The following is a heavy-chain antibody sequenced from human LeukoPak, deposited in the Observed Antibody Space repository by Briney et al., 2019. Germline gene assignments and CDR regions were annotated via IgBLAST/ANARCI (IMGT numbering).Heavy chain of an antibody. CDR1: GFTFSSYG. CDR2: ISYDGSNK. V-gene: IGHV3-30*18. D-gene: IGHD3-22*01. J-gene: IGHJ4*02. Sequence: GGSLRLSCAASGFTFSSYGMRWVRQAPGKGLEWVAVISYDGSNKYYADSVKGRFTISRDNSKNTLYLQMNSLRAEDTAVYYCAKEGNHYDSSGYLDYWGQGTLVTVSS. CDR3: AKEGNHYDSSGYLDY.